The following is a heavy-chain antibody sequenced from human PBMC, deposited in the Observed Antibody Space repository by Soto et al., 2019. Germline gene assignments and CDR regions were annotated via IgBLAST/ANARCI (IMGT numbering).Heavy chain of an antibody. D-gene: IGHD2-2*01. CDR3: ARMGEYQLLGDYYYYYMDV. J-gene: IGHJ6*03. CDR1: GGSISSYY. CDR2: IYYSGST. Sequence: PSETLSLTCTVSGGSISSYYWSWIRQPPGKGLEWIGYIYYSGSTNYNPSLKSRVTISVDTSKNQFSLKLSSVTAADTAVYYCARMGEYQLLGDYYYYYMDVWGKGTTVTVSS. V-gene: IGHV4-59*08.